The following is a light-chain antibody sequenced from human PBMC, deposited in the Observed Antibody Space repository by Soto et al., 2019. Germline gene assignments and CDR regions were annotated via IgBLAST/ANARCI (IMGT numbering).Light chain of an antibody. J-gene: IGLJ1*01. CDR1: SSDIGGFHY. V-gene: IGLV2-14*01. CDR3: SSYAGSNKSV. Sequence: QSVLTQPGAVSGSPGQSITIACTGSSSDIGGFHYVSWYQQYPGKAPKLIIFEVSNRPSGVSHRFSGSKSGNTASLTISELQTEDEADYYCSSYAGSNKSVFGTGTKVTV. CDR2: EVS.